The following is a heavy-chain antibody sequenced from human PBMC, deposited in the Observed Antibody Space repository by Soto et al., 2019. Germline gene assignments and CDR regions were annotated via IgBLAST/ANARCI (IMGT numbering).Heavy chain of an antibody. J-gene: IGHJ4*02. Sequence: EVQLVESGGGLVQPGGSLRLSCAASGFTFSDYNMIWVRQAPGKGLQWVSYIDIFSATIYYADSVRGRFTISRDNAKNSLYPQMNSLRDEDTAVYYCARDGVAEIDYWGQGTLVTVSS. V-gene: IGHV3-48*02. CDR1: GFTFSDYN. CDR2: IDIFSATI. D-gene: IGHD2-15*01. CDR3: ARDGVAEIDY.